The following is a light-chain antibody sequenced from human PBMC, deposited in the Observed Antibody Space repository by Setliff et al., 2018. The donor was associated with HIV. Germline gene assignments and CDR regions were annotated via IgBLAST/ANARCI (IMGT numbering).Light chain of an antibody. CDR3: CSYTSSSTRL. CDR2: DVS. Sequence: QSALTQPASVSGSPGQSITISCTGTSSDVGGYNYVSWYQQHPGKAPKLMIYDVSTRPSGVSNRFSGSKSGNTASLTISGLQAEDEADYYCCSYTSSSTRLFGGGTKATV. CDR1: SSDVGGYNY. J-gene: IGLJ2*01. V-gene: IGLV2-14*01.